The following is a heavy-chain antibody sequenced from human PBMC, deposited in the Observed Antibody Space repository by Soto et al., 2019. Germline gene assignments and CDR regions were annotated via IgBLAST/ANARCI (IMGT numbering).Heavy chain of an antibody. CDR1: GGSFSGYY. V-gene: IGHV4-34*01. Sequence: QVQLPQWGAGLLKASATLTLTCAVYGGSFSGYYWAWIRQTPEKGLEWIGEINDRGHTKYNPSLESRLTLSVDTSKNQFSLYLRSVRDADTAIYYCARVDDYWGQGALVTVSS. CDR2: INDRGHT. J-gene: IGHJ4*02. CDR3: ARVDDY.